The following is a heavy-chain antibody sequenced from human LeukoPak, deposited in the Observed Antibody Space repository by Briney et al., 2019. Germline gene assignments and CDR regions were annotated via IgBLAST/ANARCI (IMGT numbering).Heavy chain of an antibody. Sequence: GGSLRLSCAASGFTFSSYWMSWVRQAPGKGLEWVANIKQDGSEKYYVDSVKGRFTISRDNAKNSLYLQMNSLRAEDTAVYYCARGKVGASLRDWFDPWGQGTLVTVSS. CDR1: GFTFSSYW. CDR3: ARGKVGASLRDWFDP. V-gene: IGHV3-7*01. D-gene: IGHD1-26*01. CDR2: IKQDGSEK. J-gene: IGHJ5*02.